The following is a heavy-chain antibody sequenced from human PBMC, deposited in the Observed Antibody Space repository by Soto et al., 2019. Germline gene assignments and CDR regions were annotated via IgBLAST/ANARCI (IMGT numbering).Heavy chain of an antibody. Sequence: GASVKVSCKASGYTFTSYGISWVRQAPGQGLEWMGWISAHNGNTNYAQKLQGRVTMTTDTSTSTAYMELRSLRSDDTAVYYCARDPKYNWNYVDYYYGMDVWGQGTTVTVSS. CDR2: ISAHNGNT. V-gene: IGHV1-18*04. CDR1: GYTFTSYG. D-gene: IGHD1-7*01. J-gene: IGHJ6*02. CDR3: ARDPKYNWNYVDYYYGMDV.